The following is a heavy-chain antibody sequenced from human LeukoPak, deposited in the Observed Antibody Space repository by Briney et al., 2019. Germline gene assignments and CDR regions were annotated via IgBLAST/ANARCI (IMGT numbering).Heavy chain of an antibody. D-gene: IGHD1-14*01. CDR2: ISSSSSYI. CDR1: GFTFSSYS. CDR3: TRDRSRAEDD. V-gene: IGHV3-21*01. J-gene: IGHJ4*02. Sequence: GGSLRLSCAASGFTFSSYSMNWVRQAPGKGLEWVSSISSSSSYIYYADSVKGRFTISGNNAKNSLYLQMNSLRGEDTAVYYCTRDRSRAEDDWGQGTLVTVSS.